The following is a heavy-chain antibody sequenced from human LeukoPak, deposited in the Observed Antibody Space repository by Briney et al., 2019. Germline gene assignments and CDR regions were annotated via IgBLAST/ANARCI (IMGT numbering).Heavy chain of an antibody. V-gene: IGHV3-66*04. J-gene: IGHJ4*02. D-gene: IGHD4/OR15-4a*01. Sequence: GGSLRLSCAASGFTFSSYGMSWVRQAPGKGLEWVSFIYSDNTHYSDSVKGGFTISRDNSKNTLYLQMNSLRAEDTAVYYCARRAGAYSHPYDYWGQGTLVTVSS. CDR3: ARRAGAYSHPYDY. CDR2: IYSDNT. CDR1: GFTFSSYG.